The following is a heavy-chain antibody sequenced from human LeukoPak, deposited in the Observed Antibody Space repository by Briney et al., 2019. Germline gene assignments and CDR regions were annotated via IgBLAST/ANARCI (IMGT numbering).Heavy chain of an antibody. V-gene: IGHV3-30-3*01. CDR3: ASRTNSGPPF. J-gene: IGHJ1*01. D-gene: IGHD3-10*01. Sequence: GRPLRLSCAASGFTFSDCAVHWVRQAPGKGLEWVALISYDGSNKYYADSVKGRFTISRDNSKNTVSLQMNSLRREDTAVYYCASRTNSGPPFWGQGTLVTVSS. CDR1: GFTFSDCA. CDR2: ISYDGSNK.